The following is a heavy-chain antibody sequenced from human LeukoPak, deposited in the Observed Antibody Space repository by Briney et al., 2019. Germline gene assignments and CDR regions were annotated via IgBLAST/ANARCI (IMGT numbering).Heavy chain of an antibody. CDR2: INRSGST. CDR3: ATLGYSYGTDY. J-gene: IGHJ4*02. CDR1: GGSFSGYY. Sequence: SETLSLTCAVYGGSFSGYYWSWIRQPPGKGLEWIGEINRSGSTNYNPSLKSRVTISVDTSKNQFSLKLSSVTAADTAVYYCATLGYSYGTDYWGQGTLVTVSS. V-gene: IGHV4-34*01. D-gene: IGHD5-18*01.